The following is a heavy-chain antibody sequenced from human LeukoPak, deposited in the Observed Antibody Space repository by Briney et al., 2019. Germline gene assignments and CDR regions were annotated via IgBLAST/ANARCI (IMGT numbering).Heavy chain of an antibody. CDR2: MNPNSGNT. J-gene: IGHJ4*02. D-gene: IGHD6-13*01. V-gene: IGHV1-8*01. Sequence: ASVKVSCKASGYTFTSYDINWVRRATGQGLEWMGWMNPNSGNTGYAQKFQGRVTMTRNTSISTAYMELSSLRSEDTAVYYCARGDGSSSWDPFDYWGQGTLVTVSS. CDR1: GYTFTSYD. CDR3: ARGDGSSSWDPFDY.